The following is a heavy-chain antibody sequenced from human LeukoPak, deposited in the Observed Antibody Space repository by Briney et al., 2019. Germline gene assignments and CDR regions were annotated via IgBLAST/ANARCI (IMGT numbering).Heavy chain of an antibody. CDR1: GYTFTGYY. CDR2: INPNSGGT. V-gene: IGHV1-2*02. CDR3: ALQVDYDFWSGYSFDP. J-gene: IGHJ5*02. D-gene: IGHD3-3*01. Sequence: ASVKVSCKASGYTFTGYYMHWVRQAPGQGLEWMGWINPNSGGTNYAQKFQGRVTMTRDTSISTAYMELSGLRSDDTAVYYCALQVDYDFWSGYSFDPWGQGTLVTVSS.